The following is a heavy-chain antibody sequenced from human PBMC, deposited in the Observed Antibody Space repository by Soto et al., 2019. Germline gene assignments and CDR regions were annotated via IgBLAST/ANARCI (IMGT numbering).Heavy chain of an antibody. Sequence: SETLSLTCTVSGGSISSGGYYWSWIRQHPGKGLEWIGYSFYGGGTYYNASLKSRVTISVDKSKNQFSLNLSSVTAADTAVYYCARFGGGMDVWGQGTTVTVSS. V-gene: IGHV4-31*03. CDR2: SFYGGGT. J-gene: IGHJ6*02. CDR3: ARFGGGMDV. D-gene: IGHD3-10*01. CDR1: GGSISSGGYY.